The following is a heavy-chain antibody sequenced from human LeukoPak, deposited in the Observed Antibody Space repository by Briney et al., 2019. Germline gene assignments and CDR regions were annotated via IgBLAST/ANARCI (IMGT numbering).Heavy chain of an antibody. D-gene: IGHD6-13*01. CDR3: ARESAAAGIPDY. Sequence: SETLSLTCTVSGGSISSSSYYWGWIRQPPGKGLEWIGSIYHSGSTYYNPSLKSRVTISVDTSKNQFSLKLSSVTAADTAVYYWARESAAAGIPDYWGQGTLVTVSS. J-gene: IGHJ4*02. CDR2: IYHSGST. V-gene: IGHV4-39*07. CDR1: GGSISSSSYY.